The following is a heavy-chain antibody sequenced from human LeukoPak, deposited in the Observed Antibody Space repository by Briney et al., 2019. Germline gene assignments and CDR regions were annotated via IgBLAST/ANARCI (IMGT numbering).Heavy chain of an antibody. CDR1: GYTFTTYA. CDR3: ARVVDYYDSSGPRGWDAFDI. Sequence: ASVKVSRKASGYTFTTYAMNWVRQAPGQGLEWMGWINTNTGNPTYAQGFTGRFVFSLDTSVSTAYLQISSLKAEDTAVYYCARVVDYYDSSGPRGWDAFDIWGQGTMVTVSS. CDR2: INTNTGNP. D-gene: IGHD3-22*01. J-gene: IGHJ3*02. V-gene: IGHV7-4-1*02.